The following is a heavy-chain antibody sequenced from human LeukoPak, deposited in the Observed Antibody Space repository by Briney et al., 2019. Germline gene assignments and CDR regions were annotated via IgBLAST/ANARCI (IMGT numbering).Heavy chain of an antibody. CDR3: ARHARSGSSYYQYFDY. Sequence: SETLSLTCTVSGGSISSDFWSWIRQPPGKGLEWSGYIYYSGSTNYNPSVKSRVTISVDTSKNQFSLKLSSVTAADTAVYYCARHARSGSSYYQYFDYWGQGTLVTVSS. CDR2: IYYSGST. D-gene: IGHD3-22*01. V-gene: IGHV4-59*08. CDR1: GGSISSDF. J-gene: IGHJ4*02.